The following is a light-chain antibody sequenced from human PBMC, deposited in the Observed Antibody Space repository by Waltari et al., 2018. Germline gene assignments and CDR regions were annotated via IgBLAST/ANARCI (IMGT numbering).Light chain of an antibody. V-gene: IGLV2-14*01. CDR3: SSYTSIIPPFL. CDR1: SSDLGGYSF. J-gene: IGLJ1*01. CDR2: DVS. Sequence: QSALTQPASVSGSPGQSITISCTRSSSDLGGYSFVSWYQQHPGKAPKLIIYDVSHRPSGVPNRFSGSKSGNTASVTISGLQPEDEADYYCSSYTSIIPPFLFGTGTKVTVL.